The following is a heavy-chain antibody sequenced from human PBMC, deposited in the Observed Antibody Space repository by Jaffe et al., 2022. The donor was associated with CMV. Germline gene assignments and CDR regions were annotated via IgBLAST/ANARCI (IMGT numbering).Heavy chain of an antibody. CDR2: IYYSGST. V-gene: IGHV4-39*01. CDR1: GGSISSSSYY. D-gene: IGHD6-13*01. J-gene: IGHJ4*02. CDR3: ARQSQDVGSSWYGDGGDFDY. Sequence: QLQLQESGPGLVKPSETLSLTCTVSGGSISSSSYYWGWIRQPPGKGLEWIGSIYYSGSTYYNPSLKSRVTISVDTSKNQFSLKLSSVTAADTAVYYCARQSQDVGSSWYGDGGDFDYWGQGTLVTVSS.